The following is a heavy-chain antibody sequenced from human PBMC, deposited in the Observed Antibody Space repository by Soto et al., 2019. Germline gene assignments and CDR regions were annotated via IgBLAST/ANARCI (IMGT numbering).Heavy chain of an antibody. CDR1: GFTFSRYE. Sequence: EVQLVESGGGLVQPGGSLRLSCAASGFTFSRYEMNWVRQAPGKGLEWVSYITGSGNTIYYADSVKGRFTISRDNAKNSMHLQMNSLSAEDTAVYYCARGGSYFDYWGQGTLVTVSS. CDR3: ARGGSYFDY. D-gene: IGHD1-26*01. J-gene: IGHJ4*02. V-gene: IGHV3-48*03. CDR2: ITGSGNTI.